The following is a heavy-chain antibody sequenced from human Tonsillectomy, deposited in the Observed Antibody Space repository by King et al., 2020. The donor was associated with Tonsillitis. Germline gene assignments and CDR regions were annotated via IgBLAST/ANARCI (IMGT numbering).Heavy chain of an antibody. CDR1: GFIFWSYA. J-gene: IGHJ4*02. V-gene: IGHV3-23*04. Sequence: VQLVESGGGLVQPGGSLRLSCAASGFIFWSYAMSWVRQAPGKGLEWVSAVGGSGGSSYYADSVKGRFTISRDNSNNTLYLHMNNLTAEDTAVYYCAKSGEGLTTVTTDWGQGTLVTVSS. CDR3: AKSGEGLTTVTTD. CDR2: VGGSGGSS. D-gene: IGHD4-11*01.